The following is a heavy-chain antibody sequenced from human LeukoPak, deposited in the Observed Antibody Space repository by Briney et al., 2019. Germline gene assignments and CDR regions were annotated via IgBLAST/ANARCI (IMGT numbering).Heavy chain of an antibody. J-gene: IGHJ6*03. CDR1: GFTVSSNS. Sequence: PGGSLRLSCTVSGFTVSSNSMSWVRQAPGKGLEWVSSISDSGGYTFYADSVKGRFTISRDNSKNTLYLQMNSLRAEDTAVYYCASLTGSYYYYMDVWGKGTTVTISS. D-gene: IGHD3-9*01. V-gene: IGHV3-23*01. CDR3: ASLTGSYYYYMDV. CDR2: ISDSGGYT.